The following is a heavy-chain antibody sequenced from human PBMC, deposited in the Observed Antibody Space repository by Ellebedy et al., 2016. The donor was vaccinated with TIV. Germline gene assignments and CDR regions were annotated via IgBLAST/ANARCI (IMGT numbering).Heavy chain of an antibody. CDR3: ASLWDTVPGDSYTMDV. CDR2: IDPSNSNT. J-gene: IGHJ6*02. CDR1: GYIFTNLW. D-gene: IGHD3-16*01. Sequence: GESLKISCKGSGYIFTNLWISWVRQMPGKGLEWMGRIDPSNSNTNYSPSFRGHVTISADKSISTAYLQWNNLRASDTAMYYCASLWDTVPGDSYTMDVWGQGTTVTVSS. V-gene: IGHV5-10-1*01.